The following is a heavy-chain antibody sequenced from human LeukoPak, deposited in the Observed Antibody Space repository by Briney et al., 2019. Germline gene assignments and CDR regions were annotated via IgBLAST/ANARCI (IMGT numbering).Heavy chain of an antibody. D-gene: IGHD2-15*01. CDR2: ISSSSSYI. CDR3: ARDSYCSGGSCYYFDY. V-gene: IGHV3-21*01. J-gene: IGHJ4*02. Sequence: PGGSLRLSCAASGFTFSSYGMNWVRQAPGKGLEWVSSISSSSSYIYYADSVKGRFTISRDNAKNSLYLQMNSLRAEDTAVYYCARDSYCSGGSCYYFDYWGQGTLVTVSS. CDR1: GFTFSSYG.